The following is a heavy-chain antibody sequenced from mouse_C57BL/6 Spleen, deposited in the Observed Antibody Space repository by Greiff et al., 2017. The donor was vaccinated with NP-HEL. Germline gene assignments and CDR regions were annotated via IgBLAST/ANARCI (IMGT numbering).Heavy chain of an antibody. CDR2: INPNNGGT. CDR3: APIYYGSSSYYFDY. V-gene: IGHV1-26*01. Sequence: EVQLQQSGPELVKPGASVKISCKASGYTFTDYYMNWVKQSHGKSLEWIGDINPNNGGTSYNQKFKGKATLTVDKSSSTAYMELRSLTSEDSAVYYCAPIYYGSSSYYFDYWGQGTTLTVSS. J-gene: IGHJ2*01. D-gene: IGHD1-1*01. CDR1: GYTFTDYY.